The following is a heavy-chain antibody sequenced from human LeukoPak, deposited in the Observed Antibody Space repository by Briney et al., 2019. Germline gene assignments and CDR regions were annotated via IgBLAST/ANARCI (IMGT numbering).Heavy chain of an antibody. Sequence: GGSLRLSCAASGFTFSSYAMSWVRQAPGKGLVWVSRINTDGRTTNYADSVKGRFTISRDNAENTLYLQMNGLRAEDTAVYYCARVYCTGASCRADFENWGQGTLVTVSS. CDR3: ARVYCTGASCRADFEN. V-gene: IGHV3-74*01. J-gene: IGHJ4*02. CDR2: INTDGRTT. D-gene: IGHD2-8*02. CDR1: GFTFSSYA.